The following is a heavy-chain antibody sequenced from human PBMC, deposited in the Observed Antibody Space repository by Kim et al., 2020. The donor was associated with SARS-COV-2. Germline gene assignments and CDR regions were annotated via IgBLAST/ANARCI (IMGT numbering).Heavy chain of an antibody. V-gene: IGHV3-21*01. CDR2: ISSSSSYI. CDR3: ARDALREWIRPLDY. Sequence: GGSLRLSCAASGFTFSSYSMNWVRQAPGKGLEWVSSISSSSSYIYYADSVKGRFTISRDNAKNSLYLQMNSLRAEDTAVYYRARDALREWIRPLDYWGQGTLVTVSS. J-gene: IGHJ4*02. CDR1: GFTFSSYS. D-gene: IGHD5-12*01.